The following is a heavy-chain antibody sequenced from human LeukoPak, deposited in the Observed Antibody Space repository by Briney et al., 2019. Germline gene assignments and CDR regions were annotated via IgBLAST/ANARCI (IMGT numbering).Heavy chain of an antibody. CDR1: GFTFSSYW. V-gene: IGHV3-20*04. D-gene: IGHD6-19*01. Sequence: GGSLRLSCAASGFTFSSYWMHWVRQAPGKGLEWVSGISWNGGDTGYVDSVKGRFTISRDNAKNSLYLQMNSLRAEDTALYYCARDGSGWYSDYWGQGTPVIVSS. CDR3: ARDGSGWYSDY. J-gene: IGHJ4*02. CDR2: ISWNGGDT.